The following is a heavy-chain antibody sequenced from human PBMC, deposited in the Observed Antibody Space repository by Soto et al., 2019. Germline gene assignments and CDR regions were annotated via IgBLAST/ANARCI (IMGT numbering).Heavy chain of an antibody. V-gene: IGHV1-69*01. Sequence: QGQLVPSGAEVKKPGSAVTVSCKASVGTCSSYALSWVRQAPGPGLAWMGGIIPIFGTANYAQKFQGRVTIPADEAPSTAYVERSSLRSEDTAVYYCARDGERQNWNNFDCWFQGTRVTASS. CDR1: VGTCSSYA. J-gene: IGHJ4*02. D-gene: IGHD1-1*01. CDR3: ARDGERQNWNNFDC. CDR2: IIPIFGTA.